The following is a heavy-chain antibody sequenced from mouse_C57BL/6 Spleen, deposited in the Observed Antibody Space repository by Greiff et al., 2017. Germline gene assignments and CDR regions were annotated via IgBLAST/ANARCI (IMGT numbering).Heavy chain of an antibody. D-gene: IGHD1-1*01. CDR3: ARGGYYGSWYFDV. CDR1: GFTFSDYY. Sequence: EVMLVESEGGLVQPGSSMKLSCTASGFTFSDYYMAWVRQVPEKGLEWVANINYDGSSTYYLDSLKSRFIISRDNAKNILYLQMSSLKSEDTATYYCARGGYYGSWYFDVWGTGTTVTVSS. CDR2: INYDGSST. V-gene: IGHV5-16*01. J-gene: IGHJ1*03.